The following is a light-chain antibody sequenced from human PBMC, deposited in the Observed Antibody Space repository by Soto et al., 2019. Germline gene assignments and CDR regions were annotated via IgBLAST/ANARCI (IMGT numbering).Light chain of an antibody. Sequence: QSALTQPASVSGSPGQSITIPCIGSSTDIEGYNFVSWYQIHPGKAPKLIIFEVANRPSDVSLRFSGSKSGNTASLTISSLQAEDEADYHCCSYATGGTLVFGGGTKVTVL. CDR3: CSYATGGTLV. J-gene: IGLJ3*02. CDR1: STDIEGYNF. V-gene: IGLV2-14*01. CDR2: EVA.